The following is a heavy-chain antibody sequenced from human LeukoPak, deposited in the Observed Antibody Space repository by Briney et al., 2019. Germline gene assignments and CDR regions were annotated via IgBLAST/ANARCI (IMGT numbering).Heavy chain of an antibody. Sequence: GGSLRLSCRASGFTFSSYAMSWVRQAPGKGLEWVSSIIGGGGNTYYADSVKGRFTISRDNSKNTLYLQMNSLRAEDTAVYYCAKDRYCSGGSCYPAYFQHWGQGTLVTVSS. CDR3: AKDRYCSGGSCYPAYFQH. J-gene: IGHJ1*01. V-gene: IGHV3-23*01. CDR1: GFTFSSYA. CDR2: IIGGGGNT. D-gene: IGHD2-15*01.